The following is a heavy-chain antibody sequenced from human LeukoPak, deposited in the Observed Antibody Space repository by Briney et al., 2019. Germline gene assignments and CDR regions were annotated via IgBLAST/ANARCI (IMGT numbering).Heavy chain of an antibody. V-gene: IGHV3-9*01. D-gene: IGHD3-10*01. CDR3: AKGRDYYGSGSYSQLFFDY. CDR1: GFTFDDYA. J-gene: IGHJ4*02. Sequence: PGGSLRLSCAASGFTFDDYAMHWVRQAPGKGLEWVSGISWNSGSIGYADSVKGRFTISRDNAKNSLYLQMNSLRAEDTALYYCAKGRDYYGSGSYSQLFFDYWGQGTLVTVSS. CDR2: ISWNSGSI.